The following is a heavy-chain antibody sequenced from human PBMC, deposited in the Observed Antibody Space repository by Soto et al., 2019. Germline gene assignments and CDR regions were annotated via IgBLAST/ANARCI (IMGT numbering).Heavy chain of an antibody. CDR3: ARDKGGYNRVEAEYFQH. Sequence: QVQLVESGGGVVQPGRSLRLSCAASGFTFSSYGMHWVRQAPGKGLEWVAVIWYDGSNKYYADSVKGRFTISRDNSKNTLYLQMNSLRAEDTAVYYCARDKGGYNRVEAEYFQHWGQGTLVTVSS. V-gene: IGHV3-33*01. D-gene: IGHD5-12*01. CDR1: GFTFSSYG. J-gene: IGHJ1*01. CDR2: IWYDGSNK.